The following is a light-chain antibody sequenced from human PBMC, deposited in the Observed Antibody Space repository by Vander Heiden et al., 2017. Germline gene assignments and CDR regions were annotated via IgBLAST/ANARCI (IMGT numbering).Light chain of an antibody. CDR3: CSYAGSYTWV. CDR1: SSDVGGYTY. Sequence: HSALPQPRSASGSSGKSVTISCTGPSSDVGGYTYVSSYPPQPGTAPKLMIYDVSKRPSGVPERSCGSKAGNTASLTIEGLQAEDEADYYCCSYAGSYTWVFSGGTKLTVL. J-gene: IGLJ3*02. V-gene: IGLV2-11*01. CDR2: DVS.